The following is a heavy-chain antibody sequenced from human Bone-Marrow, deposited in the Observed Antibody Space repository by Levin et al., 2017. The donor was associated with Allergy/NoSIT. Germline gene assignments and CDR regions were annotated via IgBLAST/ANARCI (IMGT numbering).Heavy chain of an antibody. J-gene: IGHJ4*02. Sequence: SETLSLTCTVSGASIRSGAYYWSWVRQPPGQGLEWIGYIYYNGSTYFNPSLRSRVSISVDTSKNQFSLKLSSVTAADTADYYCARVLAGFDGSAMAYDYWGRGSLVTVSS. D-gene: IGHD3-10*01. CDR1: GASIRSGAYY. CDR3: ARVLAGFDGSAMAYDY. CDR2: IYYNGST. V-gene: IGHV4-31*03.